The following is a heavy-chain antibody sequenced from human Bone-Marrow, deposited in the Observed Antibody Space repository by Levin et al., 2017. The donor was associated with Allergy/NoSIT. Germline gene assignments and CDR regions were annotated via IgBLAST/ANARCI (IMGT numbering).Heavy chain of an antibody. V-gene: IGHV3-30*03. D-gene: IGHD4-17*01. CDR1: GFYFSSYS. CDR3: ARSRVPVGEFDS. Sequence: GGSLRLSCAASGFYFSSYSMHWVRQAPGKGLEWVALISYDGSNDYYADSVKGRFTVSRDSSKNTLFLQMNSLRTEDTAVYYCARSRVPVGEFDSWGQGTLVTVSS. J-gene: IGHJ4*02. CDR2: ISYDGSND.